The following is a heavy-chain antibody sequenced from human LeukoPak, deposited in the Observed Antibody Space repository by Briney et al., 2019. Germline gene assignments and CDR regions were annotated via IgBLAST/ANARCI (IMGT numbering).Heavy chain of an antibody. Sequence: ASVKVSCKASGYTFTSYYMHRVRQAPGQGLEWMGIINPSGGSTSYAQKFQGRVTMTRDMSTSTVYMELSSLRSEDTAVYYCARVVLGRLDAFDIWGQGTMVTVSS. CDR2: INPSGGST. J-gene: IGHJ3*02. CDR1: GYTFTSYY. CDR3: ARVVLGRLDAFDI. V-gene: IGHV1-46*01. D-gene: IGHD2-15*01.